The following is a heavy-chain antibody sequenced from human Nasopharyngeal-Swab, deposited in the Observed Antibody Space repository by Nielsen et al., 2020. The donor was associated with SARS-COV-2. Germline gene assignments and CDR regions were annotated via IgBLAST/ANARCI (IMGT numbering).Heavy chain of an antibody. CDR2: INQRVST. Sequence: SETLSLTCAVYGGSFSGYYWSWIRQPPGKGLEWIGEINQRVSTNYNPSLKSRVTISVDTSKNQYSLKLSSVTAADTAVYYCARMRTARLWYANWGQGTLVTVSS. D-gene: IGHD5-18*01. J-gene: IGHJ4*02. V-gene: IGHV4-34*01. CDR3: ARMRTARLWYAN. CDR1: GGSFSGYY.